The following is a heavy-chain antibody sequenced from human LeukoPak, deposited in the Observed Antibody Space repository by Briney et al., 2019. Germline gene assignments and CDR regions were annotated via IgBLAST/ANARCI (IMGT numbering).Heavy chain of an antibody. D-gene: IGHD4-17*01. CDR1: GFTFSDYY. V-gene: IGHV3-11*04. J-gene: IGHJ3*02. CDR3: ARERSQLDDYGDYDAFDI. Sequence: PGGSLRLSCAASGFTFSDYYMSWIRQAPGKGLEWVSYISSSGSTIYYADSVKGRFTISRDNAKNSLYLQMNSLRAEDTAVYYCARERSQLDDYGDYDAFDIWGQGTMVTVSS. CDR2: ISSSGSTI.